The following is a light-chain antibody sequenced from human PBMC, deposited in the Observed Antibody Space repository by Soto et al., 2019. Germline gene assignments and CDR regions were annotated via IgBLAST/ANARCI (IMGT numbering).Light chain of an antibody. CDR2: EVN. CDR1: SSNVGSYKL. Sequence: QSVLTRPASVSGSPGQSITISCTGTSSNVGSYKLVSWYQQHPGKAPKLMIFEVNKRPSGVSNRFPGSKSGNTASLTISGLKVEDEADYYCCSSGGSPTYVFGTGTKVTVL. J-gene: IGLJ1*01. V-gene: IGLV2-23*02. CDR3: CSSGGSPTYV.